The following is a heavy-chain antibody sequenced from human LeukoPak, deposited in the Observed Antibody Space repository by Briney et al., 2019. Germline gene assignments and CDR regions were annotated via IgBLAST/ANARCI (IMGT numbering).Heavy chain of an antibody. Sequence: PGGSLRLSCAASGFTVSSNYMSWVRQAPGKGLEWVSVIYSGGSTYYADSVKGRFTISRDNSKNTLYLQMNSLRAEDTAVYYCARGPPLWFGELPHFDYWGQGTLVTVSS. CDR2: IYSGGST. V-gene: IGHV3-53*01. J-gene: IGHJ4*02. D-gene: IGHD3-10*01. CDR1: GFTVSSNY. CDR3: ARGPPLWFGELPHFDY.